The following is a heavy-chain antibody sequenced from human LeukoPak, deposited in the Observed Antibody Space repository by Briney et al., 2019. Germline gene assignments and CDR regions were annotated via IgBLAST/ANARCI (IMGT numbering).Heavy chain of an antibody. Sequence: KPSETLSLTCAVYGGSFSGYYWSWIRQPPGKGLEWIGEINHSGSTNYNPSLKSRISISVDTSKNQFSLKLSSVTAADTAVYYCARDYGSGSYSFDYWGQGTLVTVSS. CDR3: ARDYGSGSYSFDY. J-gene: IGHJ4*02. D-gene: IGHD3-10*01. CDR1: GGSFSGYY. CDR2: INHSGST. V-gene: IGHV4-34*01.